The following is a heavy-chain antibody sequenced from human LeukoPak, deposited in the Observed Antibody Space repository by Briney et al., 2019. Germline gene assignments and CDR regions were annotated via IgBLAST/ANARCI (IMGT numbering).Heavy chain of an antibody. CDR3: AKTTTGYSSGRYPGWPVDY. D-gene: IGHD6-19*01. J-gene: IGHJ4*02. V-gene: IGHV3-23*01. Sequence: QPGGSLRLSCAASGFTFTNYALSWVRQAPGKGLEWVSGIFGSGGSTHYADSVKGRFTISRDNSKNTVYLQMNSLRAEDTAVYYCAKTTTGYSSGRYPGWPVDYWGRGTLVTVSS. CDR2: IFGSGGST. CDR1: GFTFTNYA.